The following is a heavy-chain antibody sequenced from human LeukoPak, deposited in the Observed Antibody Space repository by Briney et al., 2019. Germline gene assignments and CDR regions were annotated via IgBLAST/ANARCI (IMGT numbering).Heavy chain of an antibody. Sequence: GESLKISCKGSGYSFTSYWIGWVRQMPGKGLEWMGIIYPGDSDTRYSSSFQGQVTISADKSISTAYLQWSSLKASDTAMYYCARRYFDWLLFFDYWGQGTLVTVSS. J-gene: IGHJ4*02. CDR1: GYSFTSYW. CDR2: IYPGDSDT. CDR3: ARRYFDWLLFFDY. V-gene: IGHV5-51*01. D-gene: IGHD3-9*01.